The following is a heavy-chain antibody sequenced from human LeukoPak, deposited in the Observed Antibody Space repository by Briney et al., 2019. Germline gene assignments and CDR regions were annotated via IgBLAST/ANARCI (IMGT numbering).Heavy chain of an antibody. V-gene: IGHV3-21*04. CDR1: GFTFDGHN. J-gene: IGHJ4*02. D-gene: IGHD6-19*01. Sequence: PGGSLRLSCAASGFTFDGHNFNWVRQAPGKGLEWVASISTSGRYINYAGSVRGRFTISRDNRKNLVFLQMNSLRVEDTATYYCARWLDGFTPLDFWGQGALVTVSS. CDR3: ARWLDGFTPLDF. CDR2: ISTSGRYI.